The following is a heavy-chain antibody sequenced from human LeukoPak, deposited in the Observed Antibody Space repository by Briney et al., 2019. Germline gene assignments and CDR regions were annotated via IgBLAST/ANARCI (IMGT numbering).Heavy chain of an antibody. V-gene: IGHV3-30*18. Sequence: GRSLRLSCAVSGFSFSSFGMHWVRQAPGKGLEWVGIISYDGSKKDNADFVRGRFTISKDNSKNTLYLQMNSLRPEDTAIYYGGKGSGERVDFADYGGQGGLVT. J-gene: IGHJ4*01. CDR3: GKGSGERVDFADY. D-gene: IGHD3-10*01. CDR2: ISYDGSKK. CDR1: GFSFSSFG.